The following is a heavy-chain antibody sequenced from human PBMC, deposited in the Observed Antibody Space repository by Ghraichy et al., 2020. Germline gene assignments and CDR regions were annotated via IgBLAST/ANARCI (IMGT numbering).Heavy chain of an antibody. D-gene: IGHD4-23*01. CDR3: ARGSTVVRFYYYDGMDV. V-gene: IGHV3-48*02. CDR2: ITSSSRTR. J-gene: IGHJ6*02. Sequence: LSLTCVGSGFTLSSYSMNWVRQSPGKGLEWVSYITSSSRTRFYADSVKGRFTISRDNAQNSLYLQMNSLTDEDTAVYYCARGSTVVRFYYYDGMDVWGQGTTVTVSS. CDR1: GFTLSSYS.